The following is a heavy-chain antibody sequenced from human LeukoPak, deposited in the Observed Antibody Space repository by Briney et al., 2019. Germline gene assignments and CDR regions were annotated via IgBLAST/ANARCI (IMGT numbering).Heavy chain of an antibody. CDR2: TRNKANSYTT. Sequence: PGGPLRLSCAASGFTFSDHYMDWVRQAPGKGLEWVGRTRNKANSYTTEYAASVKGRFTISRDDSKNSLYLQMNSLKTEDTAVYYCRGPLWWGQGTLVTVSS. CDR1: GFTFSDHY. J-gene: IGHJ4*02. CDR3: RGPLW. V-gene: IGHV3-72*01. D-gene: IGHD3-10*01.